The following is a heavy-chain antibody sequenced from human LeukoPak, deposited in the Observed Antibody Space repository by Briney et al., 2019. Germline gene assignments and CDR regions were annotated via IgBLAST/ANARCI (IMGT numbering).Heavy chain of an antibody. D-gene: IGHD3-3*01. V-gene: IGHV1-69*05. CDR2: IIPIFGTA. CDR1: GGTFSSYA. J-gene: IGHJ5*02. Sequence: SVKVSCKASGGTFSSYAISWVRQAPGQGLEWMGRIIPIFGTANYAQKLQGRVTMTTDTSTSTAYMELRSLRSDDTAVYYCARVRFLEWLCAWFDPWGQGTLVTVSS. CDR3: ARVRFLEWLCAWFDP.